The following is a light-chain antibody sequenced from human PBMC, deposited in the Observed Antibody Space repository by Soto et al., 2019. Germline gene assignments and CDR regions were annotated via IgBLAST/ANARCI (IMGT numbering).Light chain of an antibody. CDR3: QQFDNVPIT. CDR1: QDISNY. V-gene: IGKV1-33*01. CDR2: DAS. J-gene: IGKJ5*01. Sequence: MQMPESASSLSASGGDGITITCQASQDISNYLNWYQQKPGKAPKLLIYDASNLKTGVPSRFSGSGSGTDFTFTISSLQPEDIATYYCQQFDNVPITFGQGTRLEIK.